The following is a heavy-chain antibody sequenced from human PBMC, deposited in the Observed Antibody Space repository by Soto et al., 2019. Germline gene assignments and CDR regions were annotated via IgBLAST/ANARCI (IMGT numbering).Heavy chain of an antibody. D-gene: IGHD6-6*01. CDR2: ISSAVNT. J-gene: IGHJ4*02. V-gene: IGHV3-23*01. CDR3: AKHVRDGTSSPYYFDY. Sequence: GGSLRLSCAGSGFTFSNYAMSWVRQAPGKGLEWVSAISSAVNTYYADSVKRRFTISRDNSKNTLSLQMNSLRAEDTAVYYCAKHVRDGTSSPYYFDYWGQGTLVTVSS. CDR1: GFTFSNYA.